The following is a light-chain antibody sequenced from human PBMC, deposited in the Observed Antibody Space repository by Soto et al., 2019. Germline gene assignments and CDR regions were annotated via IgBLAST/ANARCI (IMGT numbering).Light chain of an antibody. Sequence: EIVLTPSPATLSLSPGERATLSCRASQSVSSYLAWYQQKPGQAPRLLIYDASNRATGIPVRFSGSGSGTDFTLTISSLEPEDFALYYCQQRNNWQITFGQGTRLEIK. J-gene: IGKJ5*01. V-gene: IGKV3-11*01. CDR3: QQRNNWQIT. CDR1: QSVSSY. CDR2: DAS.